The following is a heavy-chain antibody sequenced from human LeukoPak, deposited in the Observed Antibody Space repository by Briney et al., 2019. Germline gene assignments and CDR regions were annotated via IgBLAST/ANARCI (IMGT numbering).Heavy chain of an antibody. CDR3: ARDIVVVPAAIARRRRAYYYYGMDV. J-gene: IGHJ6*02. CDR2: INHSGST. V-gene: IGHV4-34*01. D-gene: IGHD2-2*02. CDR1: GGSFSGYY. Sequence: SETLSLTCAVYGGSFSGYYWSWIRQPPGKGLEWIGEINHSGSTNYNPSLKSRVTISVDTSKNQFSLKLSSVTAADTAVCYCARDIVVVPAAIARRRRAYYYYGMDVWGQGTTVTVSS.